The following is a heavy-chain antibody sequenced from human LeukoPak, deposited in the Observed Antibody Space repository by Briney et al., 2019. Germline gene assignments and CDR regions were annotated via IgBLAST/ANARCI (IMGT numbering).Heavy chain of an antibody. CDR3: ARDCSSGWYDRYWYFDL. CDR2: ISSSSSYI. J-gene: IGHJ2*01. CDR1: GFPFSLYN. Sequence: PGGSLRLSCEVSGFPFSLYNMNWVRQAPGKGLEWVSSISSSSSYIYYADSVKGRFTISRDNAKNSLYLQMNSLRAEDTAVYYCARDCSSGWYDRYWYFDLWGRGTLVTVSS. D-gene: IGHD6-19*01. V-gene: IGHV3-21*01.